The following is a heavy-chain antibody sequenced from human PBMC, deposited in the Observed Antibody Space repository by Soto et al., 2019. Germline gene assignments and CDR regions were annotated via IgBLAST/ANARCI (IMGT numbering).Heavy chain of an antibody. D-gene: IGHD4-17*01. J-gene: IGHJ4*02. Sequence: QVQLVQSGAEVKKPGASVKVSCKASGYTFTSYGISWVRQAPGQGLEWMGWISAYNGNTNYAQKLQGRVTMTTDTSTSTAYMELRSLRSGDTAVYYCAREGFYGDYSLPTTLFDYWGQGTLVTVSS. CDR3: AREGFYGDYSLPTTLFDY. CDR2: ISAYNGNT. V-gene: IGHV1-18*01. CDR1: GYTFTSYG.